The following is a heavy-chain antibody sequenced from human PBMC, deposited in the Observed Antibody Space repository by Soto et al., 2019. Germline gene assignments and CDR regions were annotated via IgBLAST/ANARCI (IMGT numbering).Heavy chain of an antibody. Sequence: PSVKVSCKASGGTFSSYAISWVRQAPGQGLEWMGGIIPIFGTANYAQKFQGRVTITADESTSTAYMELSSLRSEDTAVYYCARDRSAASGRYYYYGMDVWGQGTTVTVSS. CDR3: ARDRSAASGRYYYYGMDV. V-gene: IGHV1-69*13. D-gene: IGHD3-10*01. CDR1: GGTFSSYA. J-gene: IGHJ6*02. CDR2: IIPIFGTA.